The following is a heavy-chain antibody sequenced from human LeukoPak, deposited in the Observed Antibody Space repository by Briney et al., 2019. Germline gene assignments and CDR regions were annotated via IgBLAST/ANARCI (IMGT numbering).Heavy chain of an antibody. CDR2: IRTDGGTK. CDR1: GFSFSSYW. CDR3: ARDWAWGGFDH. D-gene: IGHD3-16*01. V-gene: IGHV3-74*01. J-gene: IGHJ4*02. Sequence: GGSLRPSCEGSGFSFSSYWMHWVRQAPGKGLAWVSRIRTDGGTKYYADSVKGRFTVSRDNARNTLYLQMDSLRVDDTAVYYCARDWAWGGFDHWGQGTLVTVSS.